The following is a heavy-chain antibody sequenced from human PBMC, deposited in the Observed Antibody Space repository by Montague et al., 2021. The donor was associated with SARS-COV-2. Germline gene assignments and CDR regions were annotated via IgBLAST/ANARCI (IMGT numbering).Heavy chain of an antibody. CDR2: ISSSSSYT. CDR1: GFTFSDYY. D-gene: IGHD3-9*01. CDR3: ARQGRYFDWLLMARGHQRTEGVDY. V-gene: IGHV3-11*03. Sequence: SVRLSCAASGFTFSDYYLSWLRQAPGKGLEWVSYISSSSSYTNYSYSVKGRFTISRDIAKNSLYLQMNSLRAEDTAVYYCARQGRYFDWLLMARGHQRTEGVDYWGQGALVTVSS. J-gene: IGHJ4*02.